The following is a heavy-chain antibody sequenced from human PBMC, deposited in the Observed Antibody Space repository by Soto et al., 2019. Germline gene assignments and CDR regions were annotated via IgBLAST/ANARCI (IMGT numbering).Heavy chain of an antibody. CDR3: ARESGDYHGNFAY. Sequence: GGSLRLSCAASGFTFSSYWMSWVRQAPGKGLEWVANIKQDGSEKYYVDSVKGRFTISRDNAKNSLYLQMNSLRAEDTAVYYCARESGDYHGNFAYWGQGTLVTVSS. CDR2: IKQDGSEK. D-gene: IGHD4-17*01. CDR1: GFTFSSYW. J-gene: IGHJ4*02. V-gene: IGHV3-7*01.